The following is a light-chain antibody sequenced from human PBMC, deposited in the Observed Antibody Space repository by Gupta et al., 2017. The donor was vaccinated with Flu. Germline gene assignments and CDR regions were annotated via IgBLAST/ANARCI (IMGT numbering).Light chain of an antibody. V-gene: IGLV8-61*01. CDR2: NTN. CDR1: SGSVSTNFY. J-gene: IGLJ3*02. CDR3: VLYMGSGSWV. Sequence: LSSGSVSTNFYPSWYQQTPGQAPRTLIYNTNTLSSGVPDRFSGSILGNKAALTITGAQADEESDYYCVLYMGSGSWVFGGGTKLTVL.